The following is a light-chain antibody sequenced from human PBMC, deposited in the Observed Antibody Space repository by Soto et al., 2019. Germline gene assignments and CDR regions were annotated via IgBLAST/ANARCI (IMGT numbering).Light chain of an antibody. CDR1: SRDVGIYNY. V-gene: IGLV2-14*01. CDR3: TSFTIVSTLV. J-gene: IGLJ3*02. Sequence: QSVLTQPASVSGSPGQSITISCTGTSRDVGIYNYVSWYQHHPGKAPKLLIYEASNRPSGVSDRFSGSKSGNTASLTISGLQPEDEADYYCTSFTIVSTLVFGGGTKLTVL. CDR2: EAS.